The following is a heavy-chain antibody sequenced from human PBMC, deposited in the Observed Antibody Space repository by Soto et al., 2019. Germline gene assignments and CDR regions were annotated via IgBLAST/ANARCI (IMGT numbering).Heavy chain of an antibody. J-gene: IGHJ5*02. Sequence: GGSLRLSWAASGFTFSDYYMSWIRQAPGKGLEWVSYISSSSSYTNYADSVKGRFTISRDNFKNTLYLQMNSLRVEDTAVYYCTKSPRVAGTAENNWFDPWGQGTLVTVSS. V-gene: IGHV3-11*03. CDR3: TKSPRVAGTAENNWFDP. D-gene: IGHD6-19*01. CDR1: GFTFSDYY. CDR2: ISSSSSYT.